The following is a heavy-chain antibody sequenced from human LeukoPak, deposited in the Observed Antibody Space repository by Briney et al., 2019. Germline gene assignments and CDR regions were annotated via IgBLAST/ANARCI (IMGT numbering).Heavy chain of an antibody. J-gene: IGHJ5*02. D-gene: IGHD6-13*01. CDR3: ARELGSSSRNWFDP. Sequence: SETLSLTCTVSGGSISSYYWSWIRQPAGKGLEWIGRIYTSGSTNYNPSLKSRVTMSVDTSKNQFSLKLSSVTAADTAVYYCARELGSSSRNWFDPWGQGTLVTVSS. V-gene: IGHV4-4*07. CDR1: GGSISSYY. CDR2: IYTSGST.